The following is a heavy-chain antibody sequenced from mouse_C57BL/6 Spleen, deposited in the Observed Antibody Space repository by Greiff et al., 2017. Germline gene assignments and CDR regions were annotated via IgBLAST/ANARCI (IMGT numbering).Heavy chain of an antibody. V-gene: IGHV1-26*01. Sequence: EVQLQQSGPELVKPGASVKISCKASGYTFTDYYMNWVKQSHGKSLEWIGDINPNNGGTSYNQKFKGKATLTVDKSSSTAYMELRSLTSEDAAVYYCARRGYQGYFDVWGTGTTVTVSS. CDR3: ARRGYQGYFDV. CDR2: INPNNGGT. J-gene: IGHJ1*03. CDR1: GYTFTDYY. D-gene: IGHD2-14*01.